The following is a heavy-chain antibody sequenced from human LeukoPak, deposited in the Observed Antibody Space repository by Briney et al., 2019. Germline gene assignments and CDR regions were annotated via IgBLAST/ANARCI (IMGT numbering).Heavy chain of an antibody. CDR3: ARGSRYRGYDNAPLGDY. D-gene: IGHD5-12*01. J-gene: IGHJ4*02. Sequence: ASVKVSCKASGGTFSSNAISWVRQAPGQGLEWMGGIIPIFGTANYAQKFQGRVTITTDESTSTAYMELSSLRSEDTAVYYCARGSRYRGYDNAPLGDYWGQGTLVTDSS. CDR1: GGTFSSNA. CDR2: IIPIFGTA. V-gene: IGHV1-69*05.